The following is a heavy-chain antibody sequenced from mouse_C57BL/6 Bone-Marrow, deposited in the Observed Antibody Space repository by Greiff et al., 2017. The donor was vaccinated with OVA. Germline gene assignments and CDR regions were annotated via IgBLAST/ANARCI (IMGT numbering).Heavy chain of an antibody. Sequence: VKLMESGAELVKPGASVKMSCKASGYTFTTYPIEWMKQNHGKSLEWIGNFHPYDDDTKYNEKFKGKATLTVEKSSSTVYLELSRLTSDDSAVYYCARGGYYDYDGWYFDVWGTGTTVTVSS. J-gene: IGHJ1*03. CDR2: FHPYDDDT. D-gene: IGHD2-4*01. V-gene: IGHV1-47*01. CDR3: ARGGYYDYDGWYFDV. CDR1: GYTFTTYP.